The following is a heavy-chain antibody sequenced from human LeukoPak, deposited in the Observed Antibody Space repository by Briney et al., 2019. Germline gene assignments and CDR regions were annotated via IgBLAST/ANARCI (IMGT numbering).Heavy chain of an antibody. V-gene: IGHV3-48*03. Sequence: GSLRLSCAASGFTFSSYEMNWVRQAPGKGLEGVSYISTGGSTIYYADSVKGRFTISRDNAKNSLYLQMNSLRAEDTAVYYCARAGCSSSSCPYRNWFDPWGQGTLVTVSS. CDR3: ARAGCSSSSCPYRNWFDP. J-gene: IGHJ5*02. CDR1: GFTFSSYE. D-gene: IGHD2-2*01. CDR2: ISTGGSTI.